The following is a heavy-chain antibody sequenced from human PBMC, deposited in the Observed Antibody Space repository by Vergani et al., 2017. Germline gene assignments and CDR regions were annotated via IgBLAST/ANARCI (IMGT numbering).Heavy chain of an antibody. CDR3: AKVVVVVPAGRQGYYGMDV. D-gene: IGHD2-2*01. CDR2: IRYDGSNK. CDR1: GFTFSSYG. Sequence: QVQLVESGGGVVQPGGSLRLSCAASGFTFSSYGMHWVRQAPGKGLEGVAFIRYDGSNKYYADSVKGRFTISRDNSKNTLYLQMNSLGAEDTAVYYCAKVVVVVPAGRQGYYGMDVWGQGTTVTVSS. J-gene: IGHJ6*02. V-gene: IGHV3-30*02.